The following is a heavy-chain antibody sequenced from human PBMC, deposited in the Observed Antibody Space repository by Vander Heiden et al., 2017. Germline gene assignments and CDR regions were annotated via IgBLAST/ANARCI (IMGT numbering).Heavy chain of an antibody. CDR2: ISWNSGSI. CDR3: EKDFLSQQRLVWGPARGGVYYYYGMDV. D-gene: IGHD6-13*01. Sequence: EVQLVESGGGWVQPGRSLRLTCAASGFTFDDYAMHWVRQAPGKGLEWVSGISWNSGSIGYADSVKGRFTISRDNAKNSLYLQMNSLRAEDTALYYCEKDFLSQQRLVWGPARGGVYYYYGMDVWGQGTTVTVSS. CDR1: GFTFDDYA. J-gene: IGHJ6*02. V-gene: IGHV3-9*01.